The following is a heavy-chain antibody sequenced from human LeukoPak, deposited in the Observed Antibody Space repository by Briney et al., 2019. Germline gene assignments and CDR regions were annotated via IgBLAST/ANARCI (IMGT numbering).Heavy chain of an antibody. J-gene: IGHJ3*02. Sequence: SVKVSCKASGGTFSSYAISWVRQAPGQGLEWMGGIIPIFGTANYAQKFQGRVTITADESTSTAYMELTSLRSEDTAIYYCAKHRGSCSGGHCYSVGASDIWGQGTMVTVSS. CDR3: AKHRGSCSGGHCYSVGASDI. CDR2: IIPIFGTA. V-gene: IGHV1-69*13. CDR1: GGTFSSYA. D-gene: IGHD2-15*01.